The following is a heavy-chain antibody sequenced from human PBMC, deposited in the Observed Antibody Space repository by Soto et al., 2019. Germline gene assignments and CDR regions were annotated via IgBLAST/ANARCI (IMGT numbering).Heavy chain of an antibody. CDR3: ARARRGYPADQ. D-gene: IGHD3-22*01. CDR2: INKDGSYR. V-gene: IGHV3-74*01. J-gene: IGHJ4*02. Sequence: GGSLRLSCATSGCTFSSDWMHWVRQAPGKGLVWVSRINKDGSYRNYADFVEVRFTISRDNSKNSVYLQMNSLKTEDTAVYFCARARRGYPADQWGQGTLVTVSS. CDR1: GCTFSSDW.